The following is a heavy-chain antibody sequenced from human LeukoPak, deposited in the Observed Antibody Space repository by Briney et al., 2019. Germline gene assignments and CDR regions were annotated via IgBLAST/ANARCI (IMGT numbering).Heavy chain of an antibody. Sequence: GGSLRLSCAASGFTFSSHWMSWVRQAPGKGLEWVANIKQDGSEKYYVDSVKGRFTISKDSAKNTLYLQMNSLRAEDKAVYYCARAGCSGGICYAALFDYWGQGTLVTVSS. CDR1: GFTFSSHW. CDR3: ARAGCSGGICYAALFDY. CDR2: IKQDGSEK. J-gene: IGHJ4*02. V-gene: IGHV3-7*05. D-gene: IGHD2-15*01.